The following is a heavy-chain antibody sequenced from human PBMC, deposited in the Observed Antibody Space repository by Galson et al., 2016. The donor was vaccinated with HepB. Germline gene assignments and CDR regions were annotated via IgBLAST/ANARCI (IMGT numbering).Heavy chain of an antibody. CDR1: GLTFSSNW. V-gene: IGHV3-74*03. D-gene: IGHD3-16*01. J-gene: IGHJ1*01. CDR3: ARGGPLPTDAEYFQH. CDR2: LTSDGSNT. Sequence: SLRLPCAASGLTFSSNWMHWVRQAPGKGLVWVSRLTSDGSNTTYADSVKGRFTISRDNVKNTLYLQMNSLRAEDTAVYYCARGGPLPTDAEYFQHWGQGTLVTVSS.